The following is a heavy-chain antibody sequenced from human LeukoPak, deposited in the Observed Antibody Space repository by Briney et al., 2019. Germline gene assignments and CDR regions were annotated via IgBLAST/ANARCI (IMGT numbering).Heavy chain of an antibody. D-gene: IGHD1-26*01. Sequence: SETLSLTCTVSGGSISSSSYYWGWIRQPPGKGLEWIGSIYYSGSTYYNPSLKSRVTISVDTSKNQFSLKLSSVTAADTAVYYCARLTHLNLIVAASPNLDYWGQGTLVTVSS. CDR2: IYYSGST. CDR1: GGSISSSSYY. CDR3: ARLTHLNLIVAASPNLDY. J-gene: IGHJ4*02. V-gene: IGHV4-39*01.